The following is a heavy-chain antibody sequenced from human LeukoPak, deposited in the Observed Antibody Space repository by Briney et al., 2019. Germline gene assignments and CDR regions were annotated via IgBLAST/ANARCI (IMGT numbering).Heavy chain of an antibody. Sequence: GGSLRLSCAASGFIVSSNYMSWVRQAPGKGLEWVANIKQDGSEKYYVDSVKGRFTISRDNAKNSLYLQMNSLRAEDTAVYYCASQAGGYDFWSGDFDYWGQGTLVTVSS. D-gene: IGHD3-3*01. CDR1: GFIVSSNY. CDR2: IKQDGSEK. J-gene: IGHJ4*02. V-gene: IGHV3-7*01. CDR3: ASQAGGYDFWSGDFDY.